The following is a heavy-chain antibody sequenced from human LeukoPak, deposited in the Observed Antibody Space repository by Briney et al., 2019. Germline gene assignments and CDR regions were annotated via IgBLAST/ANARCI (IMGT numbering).Heavy chain of an antibody. CDR1: GYTFTSYG. CDR3: AREPRIGYDFWSGYPYFDY. J-gene: IGHJ4*02. CDR2: ISAYNGNT. D-gene: IGHD3-3*01. Sequence: ASVKVSCKASGYTFTSYGISWVRQAPGQGLEWMGWISAYNGNTNYAQKLQGRVTMTTDTSTSTAYMELRSLRSDDTAVYYCAREPRIGYDFWSGYPYFDYWGQGTLVTVSS. V-gene: IGHV1-18*01.